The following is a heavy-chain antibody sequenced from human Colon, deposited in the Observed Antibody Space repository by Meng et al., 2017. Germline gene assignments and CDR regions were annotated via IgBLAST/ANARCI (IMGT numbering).Heavy chain of an antibody. J-gene: IGHJ4*02. D-gene: IGHD3-22*01. V-gene: IGHV1-2*06. Sequence: GQLGRSGAEVKGPGAPMKVSCKASGYTFTGYYMPWVRQAPGQGLEWMGRINPNSGGTNYAQKFQGRVTMTRDTSISTAYMELSRLRSDDTAVYYCARLKVVVITGDSDVDYWGQGTLVTVSS. CDR1: GYTFTGYY. CDR2: INPNSGGT. CDR3: ARLKVVVITGDSDVDY.